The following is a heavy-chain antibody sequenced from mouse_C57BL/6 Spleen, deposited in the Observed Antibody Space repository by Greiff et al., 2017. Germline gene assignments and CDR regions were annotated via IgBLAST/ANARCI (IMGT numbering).Heavy chain of an antibody. D-gene: IGHD2-5*01. V-gene: IGHV1-76*01. CDR1: GYTFTDYY. J-gene: IGHJ2*01. CDR2: IYPGSGNT. CDR3: ARYGNYYSKTYFDY. Sequence: QVQLKESGAELVRPGASVKLSCKASGYTFTDYYINWVKQRPGQGLEWIARIYPGSGNTYYNEKFKGKATLTAEKSSSTAYMQLSSLTSEDSAVYFCARYGNYYSKTYFDYWGQGTTLTVSS.